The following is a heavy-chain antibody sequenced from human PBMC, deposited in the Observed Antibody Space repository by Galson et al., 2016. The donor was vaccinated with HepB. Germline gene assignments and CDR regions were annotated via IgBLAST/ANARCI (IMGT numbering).Heavy chain of an antibody. CDR1: GYTFTNYG. V-gene: IGHV1-18*01. CDR3: ARPDIVVVEAATWVGYGMDV. J-gene: IGHJ6*02. CDR2: ISVHSGNT. D-gene: IGHD2-15*01. Sequence: SVKVSCKASGYTFTNYGITWVRQAPGQGLEWMGWISVHSGNTNYAQKLQGRVTMTTDTSTNTAHMELRSLRSDVRAVYYCARPDIVVVEAATWVGYGMDVWGQGTTVTVSS.